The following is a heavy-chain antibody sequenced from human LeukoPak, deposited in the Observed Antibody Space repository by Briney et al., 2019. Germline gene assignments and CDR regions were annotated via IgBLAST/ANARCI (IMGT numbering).Heavy chain of an antibody. J-gene: IGHJ4*02. D-gene: IGHD3-22*01. V-gene: IGHV3-66*01. CDR1: GFTVSSNY. Sequence: PGGSLRLSCAASGFTVSSNYMSWVRQAPGKGLEWVSVIYSGGSTYYADSVKGRFTISRDNSKNTLYLQMNSLRAEDTAVYYCAGYYDSSGYYFSSFDLWGQGSLVTVSS. CDR3: AGYYDSSGYYFSSFDL. CDR2: IYSGGST.